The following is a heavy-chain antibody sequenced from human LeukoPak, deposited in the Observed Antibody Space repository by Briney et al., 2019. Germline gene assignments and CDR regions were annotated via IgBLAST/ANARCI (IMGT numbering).Heavy chain of an antibody. D-gene: IGHD3-10*01. CDR1: GFTFSSYA. CDR2: IGTAGDT. J-gene: IGHJ6*02. CDR3: ARDYSYGSGSYHYYYYGMDV. Sequence: GGSLRLSCAASGFTFSSYAMSWVRQATGKGLEWVSAIGTAGDTYYPGSVKGRFTISRENAKNSLYLQMNSLRAGDTAVYYCARDYSYGSGSYHYYYYGMDVWGQGTTVTVSS. V-gene: IGHV3-13*01.